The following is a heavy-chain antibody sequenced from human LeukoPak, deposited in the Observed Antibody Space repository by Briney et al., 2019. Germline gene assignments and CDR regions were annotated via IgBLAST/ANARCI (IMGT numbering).Heavy chain of an antibody. V-gene: IGHV4-31*03. CDR3: AREDIVVVPAAIRPAIHYMDV. J-gene: IGHJ6*03. Sequence: SQTLSLTCTVSGGSISSGGYYWSWIRQHPGKGLEWIGYIYYSGSIYYNPSLKSRVTISVDTSKNQFSLKLSSVTAADTAVYYCAREDIVVVPAAIRPAIHYMDVWGKGTTVTVSS. D-gene: IGHD2-2*02. CDR1: GGSISSGGYY. CDR2: IYYSGSI.